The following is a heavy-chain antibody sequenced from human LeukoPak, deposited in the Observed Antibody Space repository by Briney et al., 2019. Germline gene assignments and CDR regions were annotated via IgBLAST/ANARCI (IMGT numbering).Heavy chain of an antibody. CDR3: AREDYGSGSSHFDY. Sequence: PGGSLRLSCAASGFTFSSYEMNWVRQAPGKGLEWVSYISSSGSTIYYADSVKGRFTSSRDNAKNSLYLQMNSLRAEDTAVYYCAREDYGSGSSHFDYWGQGTLVTVSS. V-gene: IGHV3-48*03. D-gene: IGHD3-10*01. CDR1: GFTFSSYE. CDR2: ISSSGSTI. J-gene: IGHJ4*02.